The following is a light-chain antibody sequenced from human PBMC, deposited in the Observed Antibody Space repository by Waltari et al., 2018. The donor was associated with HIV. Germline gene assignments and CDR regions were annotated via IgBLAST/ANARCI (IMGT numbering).Light chain of an antibody. V-gene: IGKV3-20*01. Sequence: EIVLTHSPGTLPLSPGERAPLSCRASQSVTRSYLTWYQQKPGQAPRLLIYGASSRATGIPDRFSGSGSGTDFTLTISRLEPEESAVYFCQQYGSSPLYSFGQGTTLEI. CDR2: GAS. J-gene: IGKJ2*01. CDR3: QQYGSSPLYS. CDR1: QSVTRSY.